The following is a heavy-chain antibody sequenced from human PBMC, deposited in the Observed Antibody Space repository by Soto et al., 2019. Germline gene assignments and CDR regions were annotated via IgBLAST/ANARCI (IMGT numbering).Heavy chain of an antibody. CDR3: ARSEDTAMAYDAFDI. D-gene: IGHD5-18*01. CDR2: INPKSGGT. V-gene: IGHV1-2*04. CDR1: GYSFTDYH. J-gene: IGHJ3*02. Sequence: ASVKVSCKASGYSFTDYHIHWVRQAPGQGLEWLGRINPKSGGTSTAQKFQGWVTMTRDRSISTVYMELTRLRSEDTAVYYCARSEDTAMAYDAFDIWGQGTMVTVSS.